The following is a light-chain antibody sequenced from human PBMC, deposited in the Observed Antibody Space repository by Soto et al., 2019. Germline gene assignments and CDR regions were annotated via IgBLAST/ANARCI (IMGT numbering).Light chain of an antibody. V-gene: IGKV1-39*01. Sequence: IQMTQSPSSLSASVGDRVIITCRASQSVSSDLNWYQQKAGKPPKLLIFAASSLQSGVPSRFSGSGSGTHLTLTISNLQPEDFATYYCQHIYSIPITFGQGTRLEIK. CDR1: QSVSSD. CDR3: QHIYSIPIT. CDR2: AAS. J-gene: IGKJ5*01.